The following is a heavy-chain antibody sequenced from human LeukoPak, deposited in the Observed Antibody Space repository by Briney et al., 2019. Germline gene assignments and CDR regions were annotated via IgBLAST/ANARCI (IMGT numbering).Heavy chain of an antibody. D-gene: IGHD6-13*01. CDR1: GYTFTSYG. V-gene: IGHV1-18*01. Sequence: ASVKVSCKASGYTFTSYGISWVRQAPGQGLEWMGWISAYNGNTNYAQKLQGRVTMTTDTSTSTAYMELRSLRSDDTAVYYCARDRWVAAAGTDPADYWGQGTLVTVSS. CDR2: ISAYNGNT. J-gene: IGHJ4*02. CDR3: ARDRWVAAAGTDPADY.